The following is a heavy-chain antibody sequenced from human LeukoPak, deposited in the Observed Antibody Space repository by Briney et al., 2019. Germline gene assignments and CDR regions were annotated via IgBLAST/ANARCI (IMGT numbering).Heavy chain of an antibody. J-gene: IGHJ4*02. V-gene: IGHV1-24*01. D-gene: IGHD3-22*01. CDR1: GYTFTGYY. CDR3: ATDGYYYDSSGYAFSLFDY. CDR2: FDPEDGET. Sequence: ASVKVSCKASGYTFTGYYMHWVRQAPGQGLEWMGGFDPEDGETIYAQKFQGRVTMTEDTSTDTAYMELSSLRSEDTAVYYCATDGYYYDSSGYAFSLFDYWGQGTLVTVSS.